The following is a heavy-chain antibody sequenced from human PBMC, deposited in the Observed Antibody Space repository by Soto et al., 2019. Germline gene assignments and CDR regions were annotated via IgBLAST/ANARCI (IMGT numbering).Heavy chain of an antibody. CDR1: GYTFTSYG. Sequence: ASLKVSCKASGYTFTSYGISWVRQAPGQGLEWMGWISAYNGNTNYAQKLQGRVTMTTDTSTSTAYMELRSLRSDDTAVYYCAADCSGGSCYSGGSFIWGQGTMVTVSS. CDR3: AADCSGGSCYSGGSFI. CDR2: ISAYNGNT. J-gene: IGHJ3*02. D-gene: IGHD2-15*01. V-gene: IGHV1-18*01.